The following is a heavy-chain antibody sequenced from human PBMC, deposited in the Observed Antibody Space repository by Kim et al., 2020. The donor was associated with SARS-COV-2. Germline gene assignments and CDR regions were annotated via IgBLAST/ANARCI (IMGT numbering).Heavy chain of an antibody. CDR2: VTGSGAST. V-gene: IGHV3-23*01. CDR3: AKEITSVSKGSFDI. D-gene: IGHD3-10*01. CDR1: GFIFNNYA. J-gene: IGHJ4*02. Sequence: GGSLRLSCAASGFIFNNYAINWVRQAPGKGLERVSAVTGSGASTNYADSVKGRFTISRDNSKNTVYLQMNSLRAEDTAVYYCAKEITSVSKGSFDIWGPGPLVTVSS.